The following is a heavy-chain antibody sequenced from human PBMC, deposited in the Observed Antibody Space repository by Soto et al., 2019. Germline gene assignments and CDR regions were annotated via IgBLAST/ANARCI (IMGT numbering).Heavy chain of an antibody. CDR1: GYTFTGYY. J-gene: IGHJ6*02. CDR3: ARARWEKPYYYYSGMDV. V-gene: IGHV1-2*02. CDR2: INPNSGGT. D-gene: IGHD1-26*01. Sequence: GASVKVSCKASGYTFTGYYMHWVRQAPGQGLEWMGWINPNSGGTNYAQKFQGRVTMTRDTSISTAYMELSRLRSDDTAVYYCARARWEKPYYYYSGMDVWGQGTTVTLSS.